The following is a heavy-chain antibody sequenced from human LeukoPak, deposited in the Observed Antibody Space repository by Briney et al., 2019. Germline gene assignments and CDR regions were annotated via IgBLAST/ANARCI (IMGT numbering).Heavy chain of an antibody. CDR2: ITGSGPYI. Sequence: GGPSRLSCAASGFTFSTFAMLWLPLSPGKGREGVSSITGSGPYILYADSVKHRLTISRDNTKNRLYLEVNSLRAEDTAMYFCVRDVGAVRGEVYFDYWGQGTLVTVSS. CDR3: VRDVGAVRGEVYFDY. D-gene: IGHD3-10*01. J-gene: IGHJ4*02. CDR1: GFTFSTFA. V-gene: IGHV3-21*06.